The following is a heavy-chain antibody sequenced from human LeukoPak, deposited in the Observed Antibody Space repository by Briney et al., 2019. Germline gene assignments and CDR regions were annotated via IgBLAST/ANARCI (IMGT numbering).Heavy chain of an antibody. Sequence: ASVKVSCKASGYTFTSYGISWVRQAPGQGLEWMGWISTYNGNTNYAQKLQGRVTMTTDTSTSTAYMELRSLRSDDTAVYYCARDSLLFGVVLGDYWGQGTLVTVSS. D-gene: IGHD3-3*01. J-gene: IGHJ4*02. V-gene: IGHV1-18*01. CDR1: GYTFTSYG. CDR3: ARDSLLFGVVLGDY. CDR2: ISTYNGNT.